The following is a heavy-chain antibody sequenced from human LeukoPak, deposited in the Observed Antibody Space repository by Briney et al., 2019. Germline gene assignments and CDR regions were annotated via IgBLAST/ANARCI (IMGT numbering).Heavy chain of an antibody. CDR1: GGPFSGYY. Sequence: SETLSLTCAVYGGPFSGYYWSWIRQPPGKGLEWIGEINHSGSTNYNPSLKSRVTISVDTSKNQFSLKLSSVTAADTAVYYCARGPPYDLRLGELSLNYWGQGTLVTVSS. D-gene: IGHD3-16*02. CDR3: ARGPPYDLRLGELSLNY. V-gene: IGHV4-34*01. CDR2: INHSGST. J-gene: IGHJ4*02.